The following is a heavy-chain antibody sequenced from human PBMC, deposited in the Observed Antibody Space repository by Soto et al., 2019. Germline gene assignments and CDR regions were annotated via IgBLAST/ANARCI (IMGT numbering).Heavy chain of an antibody. V-gene: IGHV1-69*13. D-gene: IGHD3-16*02. CDR3: AGRGGAGGVIGGFDY. Sequence: RASVKVSCKASGGTFNMYAMNWVRQAPGQGLEWMGGIIPIFDTPNYAQKFQGRVTITVDESTSTAYMDLSSLTFEDTAVYYCAGRGGAGGVIGGFDYWGQGTLVTVSS. J-gene: IGHJ4*02. CDR1: GGTFNMYA. CDR2: IIPIFDTP.